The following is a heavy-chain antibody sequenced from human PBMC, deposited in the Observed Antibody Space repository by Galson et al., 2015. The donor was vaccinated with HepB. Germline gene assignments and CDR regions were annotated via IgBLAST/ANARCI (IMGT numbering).Heavy chain of an antibody. V-gene: IGHV4-59*01. CDR3: ARVQRRNFDY. J-gene: IGHJ4*02. CDR2: IYYSGST. Sequence: LSLTCTVSGGSISSYYWSWIRQPPGKGLEWIGYIYYSGSTNYNPSLKSRVTISVDTSKNQFSLKLSSVTAADTAVYYCARVQRRNFDYWGQGTLVTVSS. D-gene: IGHD5-18*01. CDR1: GGSISSYY.